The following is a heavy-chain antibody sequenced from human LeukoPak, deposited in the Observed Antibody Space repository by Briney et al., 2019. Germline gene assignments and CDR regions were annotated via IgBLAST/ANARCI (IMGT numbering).Heavy chain of an antibody. V-gene: IGHV3-23*01. CDR2: IRGSGGST. Sequence: PGGSLRLSCAASGFTFSSYWMSWVRQAPGKGLEWVSIIRGSGGSTYYADSVKGRFTISRDNSKNTLYLQMNSLRAEDTAVYYCARDKDNWNYVLNWFDPWGQGTLVTVSS. D-gene: IGHD1-7*01. CDR1: GFTFSSYW. J-gene: IGHJ5*02. CDR3: ARDKDNWNYVLNWFDP.